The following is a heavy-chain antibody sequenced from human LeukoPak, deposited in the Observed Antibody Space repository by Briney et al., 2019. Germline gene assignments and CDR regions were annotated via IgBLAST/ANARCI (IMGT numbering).Heavy chain of an antibody. V-gene: IGHV3-48*01. CDR2: IGIDSGNT. J-gene: IGHJ4*02. CDR3: ARDYKYAFDN. CDR1: GFTFSDC. Sequence: GGSLRLSCAASGFTFSDCMNWVRQAPGKGLEWISYIGIDSGNTNYADSVKGRFTISGDKAKNSLYLQMNSLRVEDTAVYYCARDYKYAFDNWGQGTLVTAPS. D-gene: IGHD5-24*01.